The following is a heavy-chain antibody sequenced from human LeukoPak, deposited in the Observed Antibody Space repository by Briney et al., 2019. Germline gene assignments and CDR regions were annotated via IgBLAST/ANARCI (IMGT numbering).Heavy chain of an antibody. J-gene: IGHJ3*02. CDR3: ARVEMVRFPPRTAFDI. D-gene: IGHD3-10*01. V-gene: IGHV1-18*01. Sequence: ASVKVSCKASGYTFTSYGISWVRQAPGQGLEWMGWISAYNGNTNYAQKLQGRVTMTTDTSTSTAYMELRSLRSDDTAVYYCARVEMVRFPPRTAFDIWGQGTMVTVS. CDR2: ISAYNGNT. CDR1: GYTFTSYG.